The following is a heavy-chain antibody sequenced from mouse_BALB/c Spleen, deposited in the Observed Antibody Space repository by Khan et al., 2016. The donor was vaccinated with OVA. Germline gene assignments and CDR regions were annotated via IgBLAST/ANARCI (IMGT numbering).Heavy chain of an antibody. CDR2: IYPANGNT. V-gene: IGHV14-3*02. Sequence: VQLKESGAELVKPGASVKLSCTASGFNFTDSYMHWVKQRPEQGLEWIGRIYPANGNTKYDPQFQGKAIITADTSSKTAYLQLGRLTSEDTDVYYCARINAWGQGTTLTVSS. CDR1: GFNFTDSY. J-gene: IGHJ2*01. CDR3: ARINA.